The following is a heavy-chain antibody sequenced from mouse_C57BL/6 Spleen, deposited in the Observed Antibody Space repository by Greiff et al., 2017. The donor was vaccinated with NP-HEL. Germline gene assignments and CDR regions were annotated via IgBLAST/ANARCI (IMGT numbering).Heavy chain of an antibody. V-gene: IGHV5-4*01. CDR3: ARDDY. Sequence: EVQVVESGGGLVKPGGSLKLSCAASGFTFSSYAMSWVRQTPEKRLEWVATISAGGGYTYYPDNVKGRFTISRDNAKNNLYLQMSHLKSEDTAMYYCARDDYWGQGTTLTVSS. CDR1: GFTFSSYA. J-gene: IGHJ2*01. CDR2: ISAGGGYT.